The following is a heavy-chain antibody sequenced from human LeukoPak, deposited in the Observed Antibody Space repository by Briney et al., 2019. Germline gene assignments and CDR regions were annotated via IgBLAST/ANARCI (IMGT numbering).Heavy chain of an antibody. J-gene: IGHJ6*04. CDR1: GFTFSSYW. D-gene: IGHD3-10*02. V-gene: IGHV3-7*01. CDR3: AELGITMIGGV. Sequence: GGSLRLSCAASGFTFSSYWMSWVRQAPGKGLEWVANIKQDGSEKYYADSVKGRFTISRDNAKNSLYLQMNSLRAGDTAVYYCAELGITMIGGVWGKGTTVTISS. CDR2: IKQDGSEK.